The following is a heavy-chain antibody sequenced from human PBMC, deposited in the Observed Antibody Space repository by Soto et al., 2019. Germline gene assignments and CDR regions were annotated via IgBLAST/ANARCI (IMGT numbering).Heavy chain of an antibody. CDR2: IVVGSGNT. J-gene: IGHJ5*02. CDR1: GFTFTSSA. Sequence: ASVKVSCKASGFTFTSSAVQWVRQARGQRLEWIGWIVVGSGNTNYAQKFQERVTITRDMSTSTAYMELSSLRSEDTAVYYCAAARYITMVRGVIIIGENWFDPWGQGTLVT. CDR3: AAARYITMVRGVIIIGENWFDP. V-gene: IGHV1-58*01. D-gene: IGHD3-10*01.